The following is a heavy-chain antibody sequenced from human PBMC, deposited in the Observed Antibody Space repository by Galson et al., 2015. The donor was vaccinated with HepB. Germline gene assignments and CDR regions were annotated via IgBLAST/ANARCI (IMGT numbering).Heavy chain of an antibody. D-gene: IGHD1-26*01. J-gene: IGHJ5*01. V-gene: IGHV3-23*01. Sequence: SLRLSCAASGFTFSSYAMNWVRQAPGKGLEWVSYISGSGDYTVYADSVKGRFTISRDNSKNTLYLRMNSLRAEDTAVYYCVKFRGSGSYKSYWFDCWGQGTLATVSS. CDR1: GFTFSSYA. CDR2: ISGSGDYT. CDR3: VKFRGSGSYKSYWFDC.